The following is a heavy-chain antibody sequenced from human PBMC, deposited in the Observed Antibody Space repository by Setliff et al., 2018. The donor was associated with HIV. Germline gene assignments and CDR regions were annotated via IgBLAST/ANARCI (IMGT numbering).Heavy chain of an antibody. V-gene: IGHV3-33*06. CDR2: VWYDGGKK. J-gene: IGHJ4*02. D-gene: IGHD7-27*01. CDR1: GFTFSVYG. Sequence: PGGSLRLSCEASGFTFSVYGMHWVRQAPGKGLEWVAVVWYDGGKKYYADSVKGRFTISRDDSKNTLYLQMNSLRAEDTAVYYCAKDRWGGKPYYFDYWGQGTLVTVSS. CDR3: AKDRWGGKPYYFDY.